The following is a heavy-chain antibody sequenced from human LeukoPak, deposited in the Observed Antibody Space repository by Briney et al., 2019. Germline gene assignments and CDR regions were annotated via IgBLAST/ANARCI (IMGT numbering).Heavy chain of an antibody. CDR3: ARGDGRDGYKGKLDY. D-gene: IGHD5-24*01. V-gene: IGHV4-34*01. J-gene: IGHJ4*02. CDR1: SGSFSGYY. Sequence: PSETLSLTCAVSSGSFSGYYWSWIRQPPGKGLEWIGEINHSGSTSHNPSLKSRVTISVDTSKNQFSLKLTSVTAADTALYYCARGDGRDGYKGKLDYWGQGTLVTVSS. CDR2: INHSGST.